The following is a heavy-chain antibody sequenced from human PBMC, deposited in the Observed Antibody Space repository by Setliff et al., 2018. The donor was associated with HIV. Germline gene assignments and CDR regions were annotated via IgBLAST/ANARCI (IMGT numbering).Heavy chain of an antibody. V-gene: IGHV4-61*09. D-gene: IGHD7-27*01. J-gene: IGHJ4*03. CDR3: ARAPTGELDF. CDR1: GGSISSGSYY. Sequence: LSLTCTVSGGSISSGSYYWSWIRQPAGKGLEWIGHIYTSGSTNHNPSLKSRVTISLDTSNDRFSLRLSSVTAADTAVYYCARAPTGELDFWGRGTMVTVSS. CDR2: IYTSGST.